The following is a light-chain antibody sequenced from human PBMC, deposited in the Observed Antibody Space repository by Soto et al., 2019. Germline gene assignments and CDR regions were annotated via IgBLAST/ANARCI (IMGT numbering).Light chain of an antibody. V-gene: IGLV2-11*01. CDR1: SSDVGGYNY. J-gene: IGLJ7*01. Sequence: QSALTQPRSVSGSPGQSVTISCTGTSSDVGGYNYVSWYQQHPGEVPKLMIYDVSQRPSGVPDRFSGSKSGNTASLTISGLQAEDEADYYCCSYAGTFIPAMFGGGTQLTVL. CDR3: CSYAGTFIPAM. CDR2: DVS.